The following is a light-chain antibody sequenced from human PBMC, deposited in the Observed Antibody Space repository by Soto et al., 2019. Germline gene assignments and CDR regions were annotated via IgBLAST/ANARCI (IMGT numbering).Light chain of an antibody. CDR1: SGDIGGYNY. Sequence: QSALTQPASVSGSPGQSIPISCTGTSGDIGGYNYVSWYQQHPDKAPKLMIYAVSNRPSGVSNRFSGSKSGNTASLTISGLQADDEADYYCSSYTSSTTLYVFGTGTKLTVL. J-gene: IGLJ1*01. CDR2: AVS. V-gene: IGLV2-14*01. CDR3: SSYTSSTTLYV.